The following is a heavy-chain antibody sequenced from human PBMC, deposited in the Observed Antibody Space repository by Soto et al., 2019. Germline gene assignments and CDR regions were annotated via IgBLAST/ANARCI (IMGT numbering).Heavy chain of an antibody. CDR2: ISGSGSST. V-gene: IGHV3-23*01. J-gene: IGHJ5*02. D-gene: IGHD4-17*01. CDR3: AKDPLFDYRDEYWFDP. Sequence: PGGSLRLSCAASGFTFRSYAMSWVRQAPGKGLEWVSGISGSGSSTHYADSVKGRFTVSRDNSKNTLYLQMNSLRAEDTAVYYCAKDPLFDYRDEYWFDPWGQGTLVTVSS. CDR1: GFTFRSYA.